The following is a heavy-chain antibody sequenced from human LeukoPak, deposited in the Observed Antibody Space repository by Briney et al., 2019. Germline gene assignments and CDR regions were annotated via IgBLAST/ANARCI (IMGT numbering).Heavy chain of an antibody. CDR3: ARGRGYSYGSFDY. V-gene: IGHV4-34*01. D-gene: IGHD5-18*01. CDR1: GGSFSGYY. CDR2: INHSGST. J-gene: IGHJ4*02. Sequence: KPSETLSLTCAVYGGSFSGYYWSWIRQPPGKGLEWIGEINHSGSTNYNPSLKSRVTISVDTSKNQFSLKLSSVTAADTAVYYCARGRGYSYGSFDYWGQGTQVTVSS.